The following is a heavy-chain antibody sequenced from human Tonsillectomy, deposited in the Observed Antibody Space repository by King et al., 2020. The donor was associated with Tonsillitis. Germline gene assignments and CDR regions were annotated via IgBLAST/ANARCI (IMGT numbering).Heavy chain of an antibody. CDR2: IYYSGST. CDR1: GGSISSYY. V-gene: IGHV4-59*01. D-gene: IGHD3-10*01. CDR3: ARVGGSGSYYNDYYFDY. Sequence: VQLQESGPGLVKPSETLSLTCTVSGGSISSYYWSWIRQPPGKGLEWIGYIYYSGSTNYNPSLKSRVTISVDTSKNQFSLKLSSVTAADTAVYYCARVGGSGSYYNDYYFDYWGQGTLVTVSS. J-gene: IGHJ4*02.